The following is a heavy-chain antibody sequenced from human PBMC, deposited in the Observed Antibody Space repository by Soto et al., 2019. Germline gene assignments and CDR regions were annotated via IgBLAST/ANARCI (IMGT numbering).Heavy chain of an antibody. Sequence: SETLSLTCAVSASSISSAYFWGWIRQPPGKGLEWIATIFHTGGTYYNPSLKSRVTISVDTSNNQFSLRLNSVTAADTALYFCARTWLAGGTPADAFDIWGQGTMVIVSS. D-gene: IGHD2-15*01. V-gene: IGHV4-38-2*01. CDR2: IFHTGGT. J-gene: IGHJ3*02. CDR1: ASSISSAYF. CDR3: ARTWLAGGTPADAFDI.